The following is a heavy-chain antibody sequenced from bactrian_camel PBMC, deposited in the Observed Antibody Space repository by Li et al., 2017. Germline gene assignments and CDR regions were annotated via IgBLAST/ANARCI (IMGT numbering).Heavy chain of an antibody. Sequence: HVQLVESGGGAAQAGGSLRLSCRFTTGYSAVTLCMGWFRQAPGKEREGVAAINRRGTTNYADSVLGRFTISKVNPEKTLYLQMNNLKPEDTATYYCAALYTGISGCYSTSLAPASFEHWGQGTQVTVS. CDR3: AALYTGISGCYSTSLAPASFEH. J-gene: IGHJ4*01. CDR1: GYSAVTLC. CDR2: INRRGTT. D-gene: IGHD2*01. V-gene: IGHV3S53*01.